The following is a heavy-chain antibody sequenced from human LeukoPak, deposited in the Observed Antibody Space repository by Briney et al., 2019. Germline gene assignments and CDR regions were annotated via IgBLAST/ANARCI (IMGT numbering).Heavy chain of an antibody. CDR2: ITSNGGST. Sequence: GGSLRLSCAASGFTFSSYAMHWVRQAPGRGLEYVSAITSNGGSTYYANSVKGRFTISRDNSKNTLYLQMGSLRPEDMAVYYCARDEWTGHDTLTGAPNYWGQGTLVTVSS. D-gene: IGHD3-9*01. J-gene: IGHJ4*02. V-gene: IGHV3-64*01. CDR1: GFTFSSYA. CDR3: ARDEWTGHDTLTGAPNY.